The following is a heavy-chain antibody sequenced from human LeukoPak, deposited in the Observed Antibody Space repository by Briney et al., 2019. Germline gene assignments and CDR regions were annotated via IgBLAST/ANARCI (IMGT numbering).Heavy chain of an antibody. J-gene: IGHJ4*02. Sequence: SETLSLTCTVSGGSISSYHWSWIRQPPGKGLEWIGYIYYSGSTNCNPSLKSRVTISVDTSKNQFSLKLSSVTAADTAVYYCARVAAAGNDYWGQGTLVTVSS. V-gene: IGHV4-59*01. CDR3: ARVAAAGNDY. D-gene: IGHD6-13*01. CDR2: IYYSGST. CDR1: GGSISSYH.